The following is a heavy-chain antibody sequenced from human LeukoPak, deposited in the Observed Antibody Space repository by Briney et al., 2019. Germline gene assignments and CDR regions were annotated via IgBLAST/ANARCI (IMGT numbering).Heavy chain of an antibody. D-gene: IGHD3-10*01. CDR3: ASLTMVRGVISKSIP. Sequence: KPSETLSLTCAVYGGSFSGYYWSWIRQPPGKGLEWIGEISHSGSTNYNPSLKSRVTISVDTSKNQFSLKLSSVTAADTAVYYCASLTMVRGVISKSIPWGQGTLVTVSS. V-gene: IGHV4-34*01. J-gene: IGHJ5*02. CDR1: GGSFSGYY. CDR2: ISHSGST.